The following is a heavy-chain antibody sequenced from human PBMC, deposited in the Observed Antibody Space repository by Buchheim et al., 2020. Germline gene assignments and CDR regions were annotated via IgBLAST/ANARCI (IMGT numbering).Heavy chain of an antibody. CDR3: ARVRGSAWQGYYGSGTHYHGMDV. D-gene: IGHD3-10*01. J-gene: IGHJ6*02. CDR1: GFTFSSNW. Sequence: EVQLVESGGGLVQPGGSLRLSCAASGFTFSSNWMSWVRQAPGKGLEWVANVKQDGSEKYYVDSVKGRFTISRDNAKNSLSLQMNSLRAEDTAVYYCARVRGSAWQGYYGSGTHYHGMDVWGQGTT. V-gene: IGHV3-7*01. CDR2: VKQDGSEK.